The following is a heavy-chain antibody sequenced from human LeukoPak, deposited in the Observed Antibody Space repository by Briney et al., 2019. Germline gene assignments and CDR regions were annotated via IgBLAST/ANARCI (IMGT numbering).Heavy chain of an antibody. J-gene: IGHJ4*02. CDR2: INPNSGDT. V-gene: IGHV1-2*02. CDR1: GYTFTGYY. D-gene: IGHD1-26*01. CDR3: ARVLWGATAFDY. Sequence: GASVKVSCKASGYTFTGYYMHWVRQAPGQGLEWMGWINPNSGDTLYAQTFQGRVTLTSDTSISTAYMELSRLRSDDTAVYYCARVLWGATAFDYWGQGTLVTVSS.